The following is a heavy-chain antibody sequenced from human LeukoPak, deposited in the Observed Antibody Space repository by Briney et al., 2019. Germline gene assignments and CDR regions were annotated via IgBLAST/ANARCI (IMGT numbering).Heavy chain of an antibody. CDR2: ISSSSSYT. J-gene: IGHJ4*02. CDR1: GFTFSDYY. V-gene: IGHV3-11*06. Sequence: KPGGSLRLSCAASGFTFSDYYMSWIRQAPGKGLEWVSYISSSSSYTNYADSVKGRFTISRDNAKNSLYLQMNSLRAEDTAVYYCARATLRFLEWLLYYFDYWGQGTLATVSS. D-gene: IGHD3-3*01. CDR3: ARATLRFLEWLLYYFDY.